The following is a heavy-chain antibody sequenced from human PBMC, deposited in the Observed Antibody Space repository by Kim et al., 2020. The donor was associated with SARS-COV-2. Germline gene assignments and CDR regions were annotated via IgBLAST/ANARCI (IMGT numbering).Heavy chain of an antibody. Sequence: SETLSLTCIVSGGSLTSDEYYWGWIRQSPGKGLEWIATIHHIGNTYYKPSLRSRISISIDTYMSYFSLRLTSVTAADTAVYYCARLWATTGRPYFDRWGQGALVTVSS. V-gene: IGHV4-39*02. CDR2: IHHIGNT. D-gene: IGHD1-1*01. CDR3: ARLWATTGRPYFDR. CDR1: GGSLTSDEYY. J-gene: IGHJ4*02.